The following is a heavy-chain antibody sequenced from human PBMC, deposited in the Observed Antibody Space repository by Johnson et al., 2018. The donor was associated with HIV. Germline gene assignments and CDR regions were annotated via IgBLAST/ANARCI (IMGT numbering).Heavy chain of an antibody. Sequence: QVQLVESGGGLVKPGGSLRLSCAASGFTFSSYALHWVRQAPGKGLDWVAIISYDGSNEYYADSVKGRFTISRDNSKNTLYLQMNSLRAENTAVYYCARELGYSSSNDAFDLWGQVTMVTVSS. D-gene: IGHD6-13*01. J-gene: IGHJ3*01. CDR1: GFTFSSYA. CDR2: ISYDGSNE. V-gene: IGHV3-30-3*01. CDR3: ARELGYSSSNDAFDL.